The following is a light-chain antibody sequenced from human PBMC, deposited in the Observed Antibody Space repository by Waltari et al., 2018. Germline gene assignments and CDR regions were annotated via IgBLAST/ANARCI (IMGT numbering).Light chain of an antibody. CDR3: CSYAASVHWL. CDR1: SRDVGGYNY. J-gene: IGLJ3*02. Sequence: QSALTQPRSVSGSPGQSVTISCTGTSRDVGGYNYVSWYQQHPGRAPKLIIYDVDKRPSGVPDRFFGSKSGNTASLTISGLQADDESDFYCCSYAASVHWLFGGGTKVTVL. V-gene: IGLV2-11*01. CDR2: DVD.